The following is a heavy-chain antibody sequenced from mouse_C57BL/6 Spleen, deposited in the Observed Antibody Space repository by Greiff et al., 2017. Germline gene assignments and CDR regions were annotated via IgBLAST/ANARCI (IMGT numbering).Heavy chain of an antibody. CDR1: GYTFTSYT. CDR2: INPSSGYT. V-gene: IGHV1-4*01. J-gene: IGHJ4*01. D-gene: IGHD1-1*01. CDR3: AREDPRGRDY. Sequence: VQLQQSGAELARPGASVKMSCKASGYTFTSYTMHWVKQRPGQGLEWIGYINPSSGYTKYNQKFKDKATLTADKSSSTAYMQLSSLTSEDSAVYYCAREDPRGRDYWGQGTSVTVSS.